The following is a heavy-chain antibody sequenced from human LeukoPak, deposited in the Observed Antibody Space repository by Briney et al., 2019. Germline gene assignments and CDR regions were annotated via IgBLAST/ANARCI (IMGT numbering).Heavy chain of an antibody. J-gene: IGHJ6*02. CDR1: GFTFSSYS. V-gene: IGHV3-21*01. D-gene: IGHD6-19*01. Sequence: GGSLRLSCAASGFTFSSYSMNWVRQAPGKGLEWVSSITSSSSYIYYADSVKGRFTISRDNAKNSLYLQMNSLRAEDTAVYYCARGGIAVAGTDYYYYGMDVWGQGTTVTVSS. CDR2: ITSSSSYI. CDR3: ARGGIAVAGTDYYYYGMDV.